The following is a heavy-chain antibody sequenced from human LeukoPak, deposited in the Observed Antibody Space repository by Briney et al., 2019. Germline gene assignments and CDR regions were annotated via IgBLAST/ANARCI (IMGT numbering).Heavy chain of an antibody. V-gene: IGHV3-66*01. CDR1: GFTFSSYS. D-gene: IGHD3-22*01. CDR2: IYSGGST. CDR3: ATDSSGYYYFDY. J-gene: IGHJ4*02. Sequence: GGSLRLSCAASGFTFSSYSMNWVRQAPGKGLEWVSVIYSGGSTYYADSVKGRFTISRDNSKNTLYLQMSSLRAEDTAVYYCATDSSGYYYFDYWGQGTLVTVSS.